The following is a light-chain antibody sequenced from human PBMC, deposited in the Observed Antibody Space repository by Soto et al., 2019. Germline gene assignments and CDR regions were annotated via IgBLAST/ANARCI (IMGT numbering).Light chain of an antibody. J-gene: IGKJ1*01. Sequence: IVLTQSPGTLYLSSVAGPPRALIPSQSGSSNYLAWYQQKPGQAPRLLIYGASSRATGIPDRFSGSGSGTEFTLTISSLQSEDFAVYYCQQYNNWPQTFGQGTKVDI. CDR1: QSGSSNY. CDR3: QQYNNWPQT. V-gene: IGKV3-20*01. CDR2: GAS.